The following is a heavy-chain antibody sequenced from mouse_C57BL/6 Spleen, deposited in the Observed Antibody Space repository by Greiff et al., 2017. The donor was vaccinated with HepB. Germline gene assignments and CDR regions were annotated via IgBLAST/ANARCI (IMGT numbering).Heavy chain of an antibody. D-gene: IGHD2-4*01. Sequence: EVKLMESGTVLARPGASVKMSCKTSGYTFTSYWMHWVKQRPGQGLEWIGAIYPGNSDTSYNQKFKGKAKLTAVTSASTAYMELSSLTNEDSAVYYCTRSGNPYDYDGEAWFAYWGQGTLVTVSA. J-gene: IGHJ3*01. CDR1: GYTFTSYW. V-gene: IGHV1-5*01. CDR2: IYPGNSDT. CDR3: TRSGNPYDYDGEAWFAY.